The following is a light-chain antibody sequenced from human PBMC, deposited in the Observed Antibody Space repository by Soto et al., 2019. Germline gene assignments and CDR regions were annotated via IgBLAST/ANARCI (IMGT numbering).Light chain of an antibody. V-gene: IGKV3-15*01. CDR2: GAS. Sequence: EIVMTQSPVTLSVSPGERATLSCRASQTVTSNLAWYQQKPGQAPRLLIHGASTRATGIPARFSGTGSGTEFTLTISSLQSEDFAVYYCQQYHNWPPWTFGQGTKVDI. CDR1: QTVTSN. J-gene: IGKJ1*01. CDR3: QQYHNWPPWT.